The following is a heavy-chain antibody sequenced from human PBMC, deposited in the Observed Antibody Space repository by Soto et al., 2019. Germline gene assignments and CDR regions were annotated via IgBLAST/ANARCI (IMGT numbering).Heavy chain of an antibody. CDR3: ARDLEMATIRSDYYYGMDV. CDR2: INPNSGGT. CDR1: GYTFTGYY. J-gene: IGHJ6*02. Sequence: ASVKVSCKASGYTFTGYYMHWVRQAPGQGLEWMGWINPNSGGTNYAQKFQGWVTMTRDTSISTAYMELSRLRSDDTAVYYCARDLEMATIRSDYYYGMDVWGQGTTVTVSS. V-gene: IGHV1-2*04. D-gene: IGHD5-12*01.